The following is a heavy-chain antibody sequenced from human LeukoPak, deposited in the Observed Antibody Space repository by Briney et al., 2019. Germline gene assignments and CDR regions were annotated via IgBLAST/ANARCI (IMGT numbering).Heavy chain of an antibody. Sequence: PSETLSFTCTVSGASIRTFSWTWIRQPPGKGLEWIAYISYSGSTTYNPSLKSRVTISLDTSKNQFSLNLNSLTAADTAVYYCARGIGNSHGTRFDRWGQGTLVTVSS. CDR3: ARGIGNSHGTRFDR. CDR1: GASIRTFS. V-gene: IGHV4-59*01. D-gene: IGHD5-12*01. CDR2: ISYSGST. J-gene: IGHJ5*02.